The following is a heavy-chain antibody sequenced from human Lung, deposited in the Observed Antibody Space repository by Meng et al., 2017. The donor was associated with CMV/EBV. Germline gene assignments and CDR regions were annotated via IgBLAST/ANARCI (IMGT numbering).Heavy chain of an antibody. J-gene: IGHJ6*02. Sequence: ASVKVSCKASGYTFTSYGISWVRQAPGQGLEWMGWISAYNGNTNYAQKLQGRVTMTTDTSTSTAYMELRSLRSDDTAVYYCARDPIRVLRFLEWNYYYYGMDVWGQGTTVTFSS. CDR1: GYTFTSYG. D-gene: IGHD3-3*01. CDR2: ISAYNGNT. V-gene: IGHV1-18*01. CDR3: ARDPIRVLRFLEWNYYYYGMDV.